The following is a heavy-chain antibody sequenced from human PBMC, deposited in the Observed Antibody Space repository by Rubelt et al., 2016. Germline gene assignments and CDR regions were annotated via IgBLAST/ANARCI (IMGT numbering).Heavy chain of an antibody. CDR2: IYHSGST. CDR3: ARDRETMVRGVIIPYWFDP. J-gene: IGHJ5*02. CDR1: GYSISSGYY. V-gene: IGHV4-38-2*02. D-gene: IGHD3-10*01. Sequence: QVQLQESGPGLVKPSETLSLTCTVSGYSISSGYYWGWIRQPPGKGLEWIGSIYHSGSTYYNPSLKSRVTISVDTSKNQFSLKLSSVTAADTAGDYCARDRETMVRGVIIPYWFDPWGQGTLVTVSS.